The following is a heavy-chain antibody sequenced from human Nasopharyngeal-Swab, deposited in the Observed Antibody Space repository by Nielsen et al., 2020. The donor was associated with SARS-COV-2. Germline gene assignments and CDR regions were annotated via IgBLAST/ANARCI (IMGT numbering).Heavy chain of an antibody. CDR2: ISYDGSNK. D-gene: IGHD3-22*01. CDR3: ASTPLDSSGYYYAFHY. Sequence: GSLKISCAASGFTFSWYTMHWVRQAPGKGLEWVAVISYDGSNKYYADSVKGRFTISRDISKNTLYLQMNSLRAEDTAVFYCASTPLDSSGYYYAFHYWGRGTLVTVSS. CDR1: GFTFSWYT. V-gene: IGHV3-30-3*01. J-gene: IGHJ4*02.